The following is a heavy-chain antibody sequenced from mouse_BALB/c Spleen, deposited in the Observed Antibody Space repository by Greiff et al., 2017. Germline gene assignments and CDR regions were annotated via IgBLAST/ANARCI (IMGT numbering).Heavy chain of an antibody. V-gene: IGHV5-12-2*01. CDR1: GFTFSSYT. J-gene: IGHJ3*01. Sequence: EVQLVESGGGLVQPGGSLKLSCAASGFTFSSYTMSWVRQTPEKRLEWVAYISNGGGSTYYPDTVKGRFTISRDNAKNTLYLQMSSLKSEDTAMYYCARDYEGFAYWGQGTLVTVSA. CDR2: ISNGGGST. D-gene: IGHD1-1*01. CDR3: ARDYEGFAY.